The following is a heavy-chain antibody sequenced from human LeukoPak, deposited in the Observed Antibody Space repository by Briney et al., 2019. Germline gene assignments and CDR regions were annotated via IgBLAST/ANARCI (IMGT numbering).Heavy chain of an antibody. CDR2: INHSGST. J-gene: IGHJ4*02. Sequence: SETLSLTCAVYGGSFSDYYWSWIRQPPGKGLEWIGEINHSGSTNYNPSLKSRVNISVDTYNNQFSLKLRSVTAADTAVFYWARGHRSSRWLQLALSWYYFDYGGQGTLVTVSS. D-gene: IGHD5-24*01. CDR3: ARGHRSSRWLQLALSWYYFDY. V-gene: IGHV4-34*01. CDR1: GGSFSDYY.